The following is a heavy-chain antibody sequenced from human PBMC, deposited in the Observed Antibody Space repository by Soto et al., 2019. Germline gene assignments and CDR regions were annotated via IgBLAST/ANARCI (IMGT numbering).Heavy chain of an antibody. D-gene: IGHD1-1*01. V-gene: IGHV1-8*01. CDR2: MNPNSGNT. Sequence: QVQLVQSGAEVKKPGASVKVSCKASGYTFTSYDINWVRQATGQGLEWMGWMNPNSGNTGYAQKFRGRCTMTRNTSVSTAYMELSSLRSEATAVYYCAGERTGTTSMDVWGQGTTVTVSS. CDR1: GYTFTSYD. J-gene: IGHJ6*02. CDR3: AGERTGTTSMDV.